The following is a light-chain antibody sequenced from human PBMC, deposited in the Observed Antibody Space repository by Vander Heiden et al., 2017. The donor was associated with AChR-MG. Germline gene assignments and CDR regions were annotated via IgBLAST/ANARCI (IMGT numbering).Light chain of an antibody. CDR1: ESISRS. CDR2: GAS. Sequence: EIVMTQSPATLSVSPGERATLPCRATESISRSLAWYQQKPGQAPRLLIHGASTRATGIPVRFSGSGSGTEFTLTISSLQSEDFAVYYCQQYNDWPRTFGQGTKVEIK. CDR3: QQYNDWPRT. V-gene: IGKV3-15*01. J-gene: IGKJ1*01.